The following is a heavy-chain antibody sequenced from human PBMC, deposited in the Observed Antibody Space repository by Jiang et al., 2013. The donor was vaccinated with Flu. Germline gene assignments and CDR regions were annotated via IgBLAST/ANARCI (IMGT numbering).Heavy chain of an antibody. CDR2: IYYSGST. D-gene: IGHD1-26*01. CDR3: ATETGASKAYYGMDV. J-gene: IGHJ6*02. Sequence: TCTVSGGSISGYYWTWLRQPPGKGLEWIGYIYYSGSTNYNPSLKSRVTISVDTSKNQFSLKLSSVTAADTAVYYCATETGASKAYYGMDVWGQGTTVTVSS. CDR1: GGSISGYY. V-gene: IGHV4-59*01.